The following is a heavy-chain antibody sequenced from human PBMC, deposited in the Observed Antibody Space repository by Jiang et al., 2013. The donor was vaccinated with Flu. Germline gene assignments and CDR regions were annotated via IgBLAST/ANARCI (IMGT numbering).Heavy chain of an antibody. CDR2: ISYDGSNK. Sequence: QLLESGGGVVQPGRSLRLSCAASGFTFSTYGMHWVRQAPGKGLEWVAIISYDGSNKYYADSVKGRFTISRDNSKNTLYLQMNSLRAEDTAVYYCAKDKVSYFYDSSGYIFDYWGQGTLVTVSS. V-gene: IGHV3-30*18. J-gene: IGHJ4*02. CDR3: AKDKVSYFYDSSGYIFDY. CDR1: GFTFSTYG. D-gene: IGHD3-22*01.